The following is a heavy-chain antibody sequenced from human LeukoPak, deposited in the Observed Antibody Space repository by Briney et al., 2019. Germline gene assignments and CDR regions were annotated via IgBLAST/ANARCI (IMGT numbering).Heavy chain of an antibody. J-gene: IGHJ4*02. V-gene: IGHV3-7*03. CDR1: GFTFSNYW. Sequence: GGSLRLSCAASGFTFSNYWMSWVRQAPGKGLEWVANIKQDGSEKYYVDSVKGRFTISRDNAKNSLYLQMNSLRAEDTAVYYCAKGQWDRALTDVYYFDYWGQGTLVTVSS. CDR2: IKQDGSEK. D-gene: IGHD2-21*02. CDR3: AKGQWDRALTDVYYFDY.